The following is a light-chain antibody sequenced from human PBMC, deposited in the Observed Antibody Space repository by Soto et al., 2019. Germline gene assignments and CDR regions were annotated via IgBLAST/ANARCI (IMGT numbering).Light chain of an antibody. V-gene: IGKV3-15*01. J-gene: IGKJ4*01. CDR3: QQYNKWPLT. CDR1: QTVSGN. CDR2: GSS. Sequence: EKGIKQSPATVSVSPGERDTLSCGASQTVSGNLAWYQQKPGQAPRLLIYGSSTRATGISARFSGSGSGTEFALTISYLQSEDFAVYYCQQYNKWPLTFGGGTKVEIK.